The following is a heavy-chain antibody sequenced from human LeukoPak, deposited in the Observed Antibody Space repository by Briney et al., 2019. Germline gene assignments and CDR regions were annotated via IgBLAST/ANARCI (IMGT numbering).Heavy chain of an antibody. Sequence: ASVKVSCKASGYTVSRYYVHWVRQAPGPGLEWMGIINPSGGSTSYAQKFQGRATMTRDTSTSTVYMEPSSLRSEDTAVYYCARGTNYLPQDYWGQGTLVTVSS. CDR3: ARGTNYLPQDY. CDR1: GYTVSRYY. J-gene: IGHJ4*02. CDR2: INPSGGST. D-gene: IGHD1/OR15-1a*01. V-gene: IGHV1-46*01.